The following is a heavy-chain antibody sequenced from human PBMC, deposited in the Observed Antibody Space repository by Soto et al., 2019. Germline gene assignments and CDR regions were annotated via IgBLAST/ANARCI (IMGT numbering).Heavy chain of an antibody. Sequence: ASVKVSCEASGYTFTSYGISWVRQAPGQGLEWMGWISAYNGNTNYAQKLQGRVTMTTDTSTSTAYMELRSLRSDDTAVYYCARCTGGYCSGGSCYYYYYMDVWGKGTTVTVSS. D-gene: IGHD2-15*01. V-gene: IGHV1-18*01. J-gene: IGHJ6*03. CDR2: ISAYNGNT. CDR3: ARCTGGYCSGGSCYYYYYMDV. CDR1: GYTFTSYG.